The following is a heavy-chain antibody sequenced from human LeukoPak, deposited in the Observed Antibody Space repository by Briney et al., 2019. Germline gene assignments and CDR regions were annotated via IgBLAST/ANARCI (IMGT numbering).Heavy chain of an antibody. V-gene: IGHV3-48*03. CDR2: ISSSGSTI. Sequence: GGSLRLSCAASGFTFSSYEMNWVRQAPGKGLEWVSYISSSGSTIYYADSVKGRFTISRDNAKNSLYLQMNSLRAEDTAVYYCARGVGILSWYGAAYFDYWGQGTLVTVSS. J-gene: IGHJ4*02. D-gene: IGHD2-15*01. CDR1: GFTFSSYE. CDR3: ARGVGILSWYGAAYFDY.